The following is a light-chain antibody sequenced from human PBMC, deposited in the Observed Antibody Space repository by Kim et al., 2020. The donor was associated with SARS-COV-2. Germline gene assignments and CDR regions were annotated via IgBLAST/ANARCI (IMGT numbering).Light chain of an antibody. CDR1: QDISNY. Sequence: DIQMTQSPSSLSASVGDRVTITCQASQDISNYLNWYQQKPVKAPKLLIYDASNLETGVPSRFSGSGSGTDFTFTISSLQPEDIATYYCQQYDNLPRTFDQGTKLEI. CDR3: QQYDNLPRT. V-gene: IGKV1-33*01. J-gene: IGKJ2*01. CDR2: DAS.